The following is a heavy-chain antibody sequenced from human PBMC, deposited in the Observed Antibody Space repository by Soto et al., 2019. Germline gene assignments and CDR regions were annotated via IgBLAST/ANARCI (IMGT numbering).Heavy chain of an antibody. CDR2: IYYSGSS. V-gene: IGHV4-30-4*08. Sequence: PSETLSLTCSVSGVSISGDYYWTWIRQSPEKGLEGIGYIYYSGSSYSNPALQSRLSMSLDTSKNQFSLKVRSVTAADTAVYYCGRGGARWPGYFDSWGQGALVTVSS. CDR1: GVSISGDYY. D-gene: IGHD2-15*01. J-gene: IGHJ4*02. CDR3: GRGGARWPGYFDS.